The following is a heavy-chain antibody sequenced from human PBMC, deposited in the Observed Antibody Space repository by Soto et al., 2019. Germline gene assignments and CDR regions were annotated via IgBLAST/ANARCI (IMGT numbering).Heavy chain of an antibody. Sequence: AQTLSLTCAISGDSVSSNSAAWNWIRQSPSRGLEWLGRTYYRSKWYNDYAVSVKSRITINPDTSKNQFSLQLNSVTPEDTAVYYCARCKYNWNDVGWFDPWGQGTLVTVSS. CDR1: GDSVSSNSAA. V-gene: IGHV6-1*01. D-gene: IGHD1-20*01. CDR3: ARCKYNWNDVGWFDP. J-gene: IGHJ5*02. CDR2: TYYRSKWYN.